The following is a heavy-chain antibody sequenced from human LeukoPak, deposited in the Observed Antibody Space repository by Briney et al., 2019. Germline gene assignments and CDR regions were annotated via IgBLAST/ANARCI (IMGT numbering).Heavy chain of an antibody. J-gene: IGHJ4*02. V-gene: IGHV3-23*01. D-gene: IGHD6-19*01. CDR2: ISGSGGST. CDR3: AVIAVAGYYFDY. CDR1: GFTFSSYA. Sequence: GGSLRLSCAASGFTFSSYAMSWVRQAPGKGLEWVSAISGSGGSTYYADSVKGRLTISRDNSKNTLYLQMNSLRAEDTAVYYCAVIAVAGYYFDYWGQGTLVTVSS.